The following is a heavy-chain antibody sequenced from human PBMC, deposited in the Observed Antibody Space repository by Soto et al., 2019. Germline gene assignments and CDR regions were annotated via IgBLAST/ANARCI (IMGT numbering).Heavy chain of an antibody. D-gene: IGHD3-3*01. J-gene: IGHJ4*02. CDR2: ISGSGGST. Sequence: EVQLLESGGGLVQPGGSLRLSCAASGFTFSSYAMSWVRQAPGKGLEWVSAISGSGGSTYYADSVKGRFTISRDNSKNTLNQQINSLRAEDTAVYYCAKSAPNFLEWLYIDYWGQGTLVTVSS. CDR3: AKSAPNFLEWLYIDY. CDR1: GFTFSSYA. V-gene: IGHV3-23*01.